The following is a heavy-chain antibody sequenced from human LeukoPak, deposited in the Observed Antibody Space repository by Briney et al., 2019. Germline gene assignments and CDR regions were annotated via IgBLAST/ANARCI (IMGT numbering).Heavy chain of an antibody. J-gene: IGHJ4*02. D-gene: IGHD6-13*01. CDR2: INPNSGGT. CDR1: GYTFTGYY. V-gene: IGHV1-2*04. CDR3: ARAHTRYSSSWYYFDY. Sequence: ASVKVSCKASGYTFTGYYMHWVRQAPGQGLEWIGWINPNSGGTNYAQKFQGWVTMTRDTSISTAYMELSRLRSDDTAVYYCARAHTRYSSSWYYFDYWGQGTLVTVSS.